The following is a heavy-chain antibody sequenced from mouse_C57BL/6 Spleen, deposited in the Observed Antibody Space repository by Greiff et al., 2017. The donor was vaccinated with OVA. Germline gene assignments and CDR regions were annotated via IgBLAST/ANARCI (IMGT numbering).Heavy chain of an antibody. CDR1: GFSLTSYG. J-gene: IGHJ4*01. D-gene: IGHD1-1*01. CDR3: AKYYVGDPHYAIDY. V-gene: IGHV2-5*01. Sequence: QVQLQQSGPGLVQPSQSLSITCTVSGFSLTSYGVHWVRQSPGKGLEWLGVIWSGGSTDYNAAFMSRLSITKDNSKSQVFFKMNSLQADDTAIYDCAKYYVGDPHYAIDYWGQGTSVTVSS. CDR2: IWSGGST.